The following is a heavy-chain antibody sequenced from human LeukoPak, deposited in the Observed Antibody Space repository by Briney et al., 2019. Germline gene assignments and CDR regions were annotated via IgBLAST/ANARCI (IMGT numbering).Heavy chain of an antibody. CDR1: GFTFSSYS. V-gene: IGHV3-21*01. J-gene: IGHJ4*02. CDR2: ISSSSIYI. D-gene: IGHD6-19*01. Sequence: PGGSLRLSCAASGFTFSSYSMHWVRQAPGKGLEWVSSISSSSIYIYYADSVKGRFTISRDNAKNSLYLQMNSLSAEDTAVYYCARDKVGGSMAGSNFDYWGQGTLVTVSS. CDR3: ARDKVGGSMAGSNFDY.